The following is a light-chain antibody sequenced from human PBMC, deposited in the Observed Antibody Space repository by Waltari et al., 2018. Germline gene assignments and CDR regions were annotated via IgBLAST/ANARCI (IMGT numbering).Light chain of an antibody. CDR2: VAS. CDR3: MQTLQTPIT. CDR1: QSLLHTTGYYY. V-gene: IGKV2-28*01. Sequence: EIVMTQSPVSLTVTPGEPASISCRSSQSLLHTTGYYYLDWYVQKPGQSPQLLIYVASNPPSGVPDRISGSGSGTDFTLKISRVEAEDVGVYYCMQTLQTPITFGQGTRLEIK. J-gene: IGKJ5*01.